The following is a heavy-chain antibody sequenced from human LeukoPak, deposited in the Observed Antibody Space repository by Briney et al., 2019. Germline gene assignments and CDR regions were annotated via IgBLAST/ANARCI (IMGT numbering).Heavy chain of an antibody. CDR2: ISRSSTYI. Sequence: GGSLRLSCAASGFTFSSYSMSWVRQAPGKGLEWVSAISRSSTYIYYADSMKGRFTISRDDAKNSLYLQMNSLRAEDTAVYYCARDSVWRGPPIAVAGTDFWGRGTLVTVSS. CDR1: GFTFSSYS. J-gene: IGHJ4*02. V-gene: IGHV3-21*01. CDR3: ARDSVWRGPPIAVAGTDF. D-gene: IGHD6-19*01.